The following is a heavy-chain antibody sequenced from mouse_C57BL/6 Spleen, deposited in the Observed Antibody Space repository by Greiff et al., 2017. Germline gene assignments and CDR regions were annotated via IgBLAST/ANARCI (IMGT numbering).Heavy chain of an antibody. J-gene: IGHJ2*01. D-gene: IGHD1-1*01. Sequence: VQLQQSGAELVRPGTSVKVSCKASGYAFTNYLIEWVKQSPGQGLEWIGVINPGSGGTNYNEKLKGKATLTPDKSSSTAYMQRSSLTSEDSAVYFCARRKTDYDSNYFDYWGQGTTLTVSS. CDR1: GYAFTNYL. CDR3: ARRKTDYDSNYFDY. V-gene: IGHV1-54*01. CDR2: INPGSGGT.